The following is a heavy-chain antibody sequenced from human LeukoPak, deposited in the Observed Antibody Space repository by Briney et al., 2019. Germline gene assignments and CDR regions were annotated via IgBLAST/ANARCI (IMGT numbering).Heavy chain of an antibody. Sequence: SETLSLTCTVSGGSLSSFYGSGFRQPAGKGLEWIGRIYSSGSTNYNPSLKSRLTMSVDTSKNQFSLRLSSVTAADTAVYYCARVLGWAGFDYWGQGTLVTVSS. J-gene: IGHJ4*02. CDR3: ARVLGWAGFDY. D-gene: IGHD6-19*01. CDR2: IYSSGST. CDR1: GGSLSSFY. V-gene: IGHV4-4*07.